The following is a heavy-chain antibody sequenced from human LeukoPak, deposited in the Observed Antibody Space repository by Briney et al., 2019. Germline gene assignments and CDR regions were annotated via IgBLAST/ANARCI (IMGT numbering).Heavy chain of an antibody. V-gene: IGHV3-53*01. CDR3: AKGQQLSPSAFDI. J-gene: IGHJ3*02. Sequence: PGGSLRLSCAASGFTVSSNYMSWVRQAPGKGLEWVSVIYSGGSTYYADSVKGRFTISRDNSKNTLYLQMNSLRAEDTAVYYCAKGQQLSPSAFDIWGQGTMVTVSS. CDR1: GFTVSSNY. CDR2: IYSGGST. D-gene: IGHD6-13*01.